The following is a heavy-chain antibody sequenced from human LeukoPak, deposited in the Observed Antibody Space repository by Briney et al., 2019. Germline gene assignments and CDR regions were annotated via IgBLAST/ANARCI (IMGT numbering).Heavy chain of an antibody. CDR1: GSTLRSYA. J-gene: IGHJ4*02. D-gene: IGHD5-24*01. CDR3: ARRPIRDGYKNKAYGYFDY. CDR2: ISRNGGST. Sequence: GGPLTLYSHATGSTLRSYALTWVRQAPGKGLEYLSAISRNGGSTYYANSVQGRPTISTDNSKNTLHLQMGSLRAEHMAVYYSARRPIRDGYKNKAYGYFDYWGQGTLVTVSS. V-gene: IGHV3-64*01.